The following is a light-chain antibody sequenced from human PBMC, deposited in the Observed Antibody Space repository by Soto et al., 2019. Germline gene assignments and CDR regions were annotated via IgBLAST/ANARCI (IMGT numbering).Light chain of an antibody. J-gene: IGKJ1*01. Sequence: DIQMTQSPSSLSASVGDRVTITCRASQTIYDYVTWFQQRPGKAPKVLIYGASTRATGIPARFSGSGSGTEFTLSISSLQSEDFAVYYCQQRSNWPTFGQGTKVDIK. CDR2: GAS. CDR3: QQRSNWPT. V-gene: IGKV1-39*01. CDR1: QTIYDY.